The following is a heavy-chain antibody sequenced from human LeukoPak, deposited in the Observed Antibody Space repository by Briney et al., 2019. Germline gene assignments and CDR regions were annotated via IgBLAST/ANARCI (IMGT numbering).Heavy chain of an antibody. J-gene: IGHJ4*02. D-gene: IGHD1-26*01. CDR1: GYTFTTYD. CDR2: MNPKSGNT. V-gene: IGHV1-8*02. CDR3: ARGRGGTHLLAEFDY. Sequence: GASVKVSCKASGYTFTTYDIHWVRQAAGQGLEWLGWMNPKSGNTGFAQRFQGRVTITGDTSNITAYMELSSLTSQDTAVYFCARGRGGTHLLAEFDYWGQGTLVTVSS.